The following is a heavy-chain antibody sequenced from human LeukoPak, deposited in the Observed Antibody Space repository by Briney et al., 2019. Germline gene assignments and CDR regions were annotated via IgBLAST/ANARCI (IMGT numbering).Heavy chain of an antibody. V-gene: IGHV1-2*02. CDR3: ARGPPYDSSGYYYVGGDAFDI. Sequence: GPVKFSCKASGYTFTGYYMHWLRQAPGQGLEWMGWINPNSGGTNYAQKFQGRVTMTRDTSISTAYMELSRLRSDDTAVYYCARGPPYDSSGYYYVGGDAFDIWGQGTMVTVSS. J-gene: IGHJ3*02. CDR1: GYTFTGYY. CDR2: INPNSGGT. D-gene: IGHD3-22*01.